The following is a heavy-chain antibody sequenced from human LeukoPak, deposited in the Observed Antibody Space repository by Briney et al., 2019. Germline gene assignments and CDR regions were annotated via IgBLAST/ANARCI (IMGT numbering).Heavy chain of an antibody. CDR1: GYTFTSYY. Sequence: ASVKVSCKASGYTFTSYYMHGVRQAPGQGLEWMGIISPSGASTTYAQNFQGRVTMTRDMSTSTVYMELSSLKSEDTAVYYCAKPLRAAMDVWGKGTTVTISS. D-gene: IGHD2-15*01. V-gene: IGHV1-46*01. J-gene: IGHJ6*04. CDR2: ISPSGAST. CDR3: AKPLRAAMDV.